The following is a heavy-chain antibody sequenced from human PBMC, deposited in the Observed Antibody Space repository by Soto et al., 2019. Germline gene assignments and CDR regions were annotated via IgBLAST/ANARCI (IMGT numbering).Heavy chain of an antibody. CDR3: AKDYYDSSGYPSGHNYYGMDV. CDR1: GFTFSSYG. V-gene: IGHV3-30*18. CDR2: ISYDGSNK. D-gene: IGHD3-22*01. Sequence: QVQLVESGGGVVQPGRSLRLSCAASGFTFSSYGMHWVRQAPGKGLEWVAVISYDGSNKYYADSVKGRFTISRDNSKNTLYLQMNSLRAEDTAVYYCAKDYYDSSGYPSGHNYYGMDVWGQGTTVTVSS. J-gene: IGHJ6*02.